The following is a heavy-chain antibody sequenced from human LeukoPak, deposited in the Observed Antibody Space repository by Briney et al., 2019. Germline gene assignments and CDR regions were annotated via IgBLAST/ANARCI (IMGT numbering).Heavy chain of an antibody. J-gene: IGHJ4*02. CDR3: ARDGASGYLADY. V-gene: IGHV1-2*02. CDR2: INPNSGGT. CDR1: GYTLTGYY. D-gene: IGHD3-3*01. Sequence: GASVKVSCKASGYTLTGYYMHWVRQAPGQGLEWMGWINPNSGGTDYAQKFQGRVTMTRDTSISTTYMELSRLGSDDTAVYYCARDGASGYLADYWGQGTLVTASS.